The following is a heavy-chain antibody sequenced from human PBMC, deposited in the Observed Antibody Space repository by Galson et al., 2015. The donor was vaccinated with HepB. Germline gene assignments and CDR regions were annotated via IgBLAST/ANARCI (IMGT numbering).Heavy chain of an antibody. J-gene: IGHJ4*02. CDR3: AREWYRTHFDY. D-gene: IGHD6-13*01. V-gene: IGHV3-30*04. CDR1: GFTFSSYA. CDR2: ISYDGSNK. Sequence: SLRLSCAASGFTFSSYAMHWVRQAPGKGLEWVAVISYDGSNKYYADSVKGRFTISRDNSKNTLYLQTNSLRAEDTAVYYCAREWYRTHFDYWGQGTLVTVSS.